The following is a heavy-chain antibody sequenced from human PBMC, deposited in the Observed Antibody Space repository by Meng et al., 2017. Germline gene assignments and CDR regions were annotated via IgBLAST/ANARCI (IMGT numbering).Heavy chain of an antibody. CDR1: GGPIGSGDYD. D-gene: IGHD5-12*01. Sequence: QVQLQESGPGLVKPSQTLSLTCTVSGGPIGSGDYDWSWIRQPPGKGLGWIGYIYYSGSTYYTPSLKSRVTISVDMSMNQFSLKLSFVPAAATAVYSSASCARRLTSFDPWGQGTLVTVSS. CDR3: ASCARRLTSFDP. J-gene: IGHJ5*02. V-gene: IGHV4-30-4*01. CDR2: IYYSGST.